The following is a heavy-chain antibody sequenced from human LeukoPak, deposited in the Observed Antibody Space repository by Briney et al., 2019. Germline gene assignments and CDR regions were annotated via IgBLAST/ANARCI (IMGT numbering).Heavy chain of an antibody. CDR1: GGSISSGNYY. J-gene: IGHJ6*03. CDR3: ARGRRIVVVLGTTRTHRDYYMDV. D-gene: IGHD2-15*01. CDR2: IYTSGST. Sequence: SQTLSLTCTVSGGSISSGNYYWSWIRQPAGKGLEWIGRIYTSGSTNYNPSLKSRVTISLDTSKNQFSLKLSSVTAADTAVYYCARGRRIVVVLGTTRTHRDYYMDVWGKGTTVTVSS. V-gene: IGHV4-61*02.